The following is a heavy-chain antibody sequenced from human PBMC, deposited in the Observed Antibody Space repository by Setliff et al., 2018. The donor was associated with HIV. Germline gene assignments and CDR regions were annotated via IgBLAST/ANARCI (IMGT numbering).Heavy chain of an antibody. CDR1: GDSISSGGYY. V-gene: IGHV4-61*02. J-gene: IGHJ4*02. D-gene: IGHD6-13*01. CDR3: ARLPAADGTVDY. CDR2: IYTSGST. Sequence: SETLSLTCTVSGDSISSGGYYWSWIRQPAGKGLEWIGRIYTSGSTNYNPSLKSRVTISADTFKNQFSLKLSSVTAADTAVYYCARLPAADGTVDYWGQGTLVTVSS.